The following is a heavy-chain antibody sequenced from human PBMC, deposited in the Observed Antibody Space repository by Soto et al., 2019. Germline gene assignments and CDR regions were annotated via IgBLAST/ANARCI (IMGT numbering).Heavy chain of an antibody. Sequence: QVQLQESGPGLVKPSGTLSLTCAVSGVSISIPNWWAWVRQAPGKGLEWIGEIDHSGTTNYNPSLNSRVTISLDRSKNQFSLRLPSVAAAATAVYFCARGKFYAFDIWGQGTMVTVSS. CDR3: ARGKFYAFDI. CDR1: GVSISIPNW. V-gene: IGHV4-4*02. CDR2: IDHSGTT. J-gene: IGHJ3*02.